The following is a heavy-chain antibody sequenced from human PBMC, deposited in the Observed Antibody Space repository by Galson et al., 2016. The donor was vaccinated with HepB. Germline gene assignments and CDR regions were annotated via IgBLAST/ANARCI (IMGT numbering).Heavy chain of an antibody. CDR3: AKEEIAAAGTALDY. D-gene: IGHD6-13*01. J-gene: IGHJ4*02. CDR2: ITGSGAST. Sequence: FLRLSCAASGFSFSTCAMNWVRQAPGKGLEWVSTITGSGASTYYVDSVKGRFIVSRANSKNTLYLQMNSLTAEDTATYFCAKEEIAAAGTALDYWGRGTLVTVSS. CDR1: GFSFSTCA. V-gene: IGHV3-23*01.